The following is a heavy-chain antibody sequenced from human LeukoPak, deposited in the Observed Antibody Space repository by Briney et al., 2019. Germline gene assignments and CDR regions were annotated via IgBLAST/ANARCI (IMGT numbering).Heavy chain of an antibody. CDR3: ARGLGDYVSF. Sequence: PSETLSLTCTVSGGSISSYYWSWIRQPPGKGLEWIGYIYYSGSTNYNPSLKSRVTISVDTSKNQFSLKLSSVTAADTAVYYCARGLGDYVSFWGQGTLVTVSS. CDR1: GGSISSYY. V-gene: IGHV4-59*01. J-gene: IGHJ4*02. CDR2: IYYSGST. D-gene: IGHD4-17*01.